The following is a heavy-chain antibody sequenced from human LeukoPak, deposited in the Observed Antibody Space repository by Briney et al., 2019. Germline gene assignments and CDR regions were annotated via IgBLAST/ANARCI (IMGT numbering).Heavy chain of an antibody. D-gene: IGHD3-3*01. Sequence: QTGGSLRLSRAASGFTFSSYWMSRVRQAPGKGLEWVANIKQDGSEKYYVDSVKGRFTISRDNAKNSLYLQMNSLRAEDTAVYYCARDFLRGTSDYWGQGTLVTVSS. CDR3: ARDFLRGTSDY. CDR1: GFTFSSYW. V-gene: IGHV3-7*01. CDR2: IKQDGSEK. J-gene: IGHJ4*02.